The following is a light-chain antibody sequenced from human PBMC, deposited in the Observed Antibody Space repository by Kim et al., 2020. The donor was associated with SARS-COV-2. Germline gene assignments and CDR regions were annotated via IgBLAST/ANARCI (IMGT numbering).Light chain of an antibody. J-gene: IGKJ4*01. CDR3: QQNYNIPLT. Sequence: DIQMTQSPSSLSASVGDRVTITCRTSQNINTYLNWYQQKPGKAPKLLLYAASSLQSGVPSRFSDSGSGTDFTLTVTSLQPEDSATYFCQQNYNIPLTFGGGTKLEI. V-gene: IGKV1-39*01. CDR1: QNINTY. CDR2: AAS.